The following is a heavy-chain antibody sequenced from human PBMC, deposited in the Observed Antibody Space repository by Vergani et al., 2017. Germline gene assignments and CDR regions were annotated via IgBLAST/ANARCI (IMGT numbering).Heavy chain of an antibody. V-gene: IGHV3-9*01. Sequence: EVQLVESGGGLVQPGRSLRLSCAASGFTFDDYAMHWVWQAPGKGLEWVSGINWNSDSIAYADSVKGRFTISRDNAKNSLYLQMNSLRAEDTDLYYCVKDIAASSNYWYFDLWGRGTLVTVSS. J-gene: IGHJ2*01. CDR1: GFTFDDYA. CDR3: VKDIAASSNYWYFDL. CDR2: INWNSDSI. D-gene: IGHD6-13*01.